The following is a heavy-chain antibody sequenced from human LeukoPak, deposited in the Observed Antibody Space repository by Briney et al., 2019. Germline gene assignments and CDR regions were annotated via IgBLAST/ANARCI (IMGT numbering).Heavy chain of an antibody. CDR1: GCTFSSYS. CDR2: ISSSSSYI. V-gene: IGHV3-21*01. Sequence: PGGSLRLSCAPSGCTFSSYSMNWVRQAPGRGLEGVSSISSSSSYINYADSVKGRFTISRDNAKNSLYLQMNSLRAEDTAVYYCAREYYYGSGSYYYWGQGTLVTVSS. J-gene: IGHJ4*02. CDR3: AREYYYGSGSYYY. D-gene: IGHD3-10*01.